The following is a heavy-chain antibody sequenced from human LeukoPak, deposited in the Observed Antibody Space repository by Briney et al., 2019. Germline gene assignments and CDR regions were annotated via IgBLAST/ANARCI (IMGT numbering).Heavy chain of an antibody. D-gene: IGHD1-26*01. CDR2: IRYGGSNK. Sequence: PGGSLRLSCAASGFTFSSYGMHWVRQAPGKGLEWVAFIRYGGSNKYYADSVKGRFTISRDNSKNTLYLQMNSLRAEDTAVYYCAKDREWELLYYFDYWGQGTLVTVSS. V-gene: IGHV3-30*02. CDR3: AKDREWELLYYFDY. CDR1: GFTFSSYG. J-gene: IGHJ4*02.